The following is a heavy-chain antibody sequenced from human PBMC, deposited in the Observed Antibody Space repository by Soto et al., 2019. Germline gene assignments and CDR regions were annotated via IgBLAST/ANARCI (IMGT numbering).Heavy chain of an antibody. CDR3: ARGQVAAAGTGYYSGMDV. V-gene: IGHV4-61*01. J-gene: IGHJ6*02. Sequence: SETLSLTCTVSGGSVSSSSYYWSWIRQPPGKGLEWIGYIYYSGITNYNPSLKSRVTISVDTSKNQFSLKLSSVTAADTAVYYCARGQVAAAGTGYYSGMDVWGQGTTVTVSS. CDR1: GGSVSSSSYY. CDR2: IYYSGIT. D-gene: IGHD6-13*01.